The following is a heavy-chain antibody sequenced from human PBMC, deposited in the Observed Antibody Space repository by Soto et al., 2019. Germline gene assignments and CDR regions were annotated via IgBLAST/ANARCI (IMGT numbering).Heavy chain of an antibody. CDR1: GGSISSYY. Sequence: SETLSLTCTVSGGSISSYYWSWIRQPPGKGLEWIGYIYYSGSTNYNPSLKSRVTISVDTSKNQFSLKLSSVTAADTAVYYCARKGCSSTSCQFDYWGQGTLLTVSS. CDR3: ARKGCSSTSCQFDY. J-gene: IGHJ4*02. CDR2: IYYSGST. V-gene: IGHV4-59*01. D-gene: IGHD2-2*01.